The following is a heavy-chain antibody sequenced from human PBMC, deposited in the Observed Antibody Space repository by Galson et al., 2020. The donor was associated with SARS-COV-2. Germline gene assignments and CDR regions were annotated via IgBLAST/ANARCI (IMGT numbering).Heavy chain of an antibody. Sequence: SETLSLTCAVYGGSFRNYYWTWIRQSPEKGLEWLGEINHRGSTNYNPSLKSRVAMSVDASKNQFSLSLNSVTAADTAVYYCAARSGYTSSWPFDYWGQGKLVAVSS. D-gene: IGHD6-13*01. V-gene: IGHV4-34*01. CDR3: AARSGYTSSWPFDY. J-gene: IGHJ4*02. CDR2: INHRGST. CDR1: GGSFRNYY.